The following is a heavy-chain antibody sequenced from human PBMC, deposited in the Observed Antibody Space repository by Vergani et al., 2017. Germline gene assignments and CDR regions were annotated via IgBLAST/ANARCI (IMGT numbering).Heavy chain of an antibody. D-gene: IGHD4-23*01. CDR2: IVPILDRK. Sequence: QAQLVQSGAEMTKPGSSVKVSCKSSGGTFSSYTFIWVRLAPGQGLDWVGSIVPILDRKEYAQKFQGRVAITADTSTSTVYMELSSLRSEDTAVYYCARDLGRSRVNSHYGMGVWGQGTTVTVSS. J-gene: IGHJ6*02. CDR1: GGTFSSYT. CDR3: ARDLGRSRVNSHYGMGV. V-gene: IGHV1-69*08.